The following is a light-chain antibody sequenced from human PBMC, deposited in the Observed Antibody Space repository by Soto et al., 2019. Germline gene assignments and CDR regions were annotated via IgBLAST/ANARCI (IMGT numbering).Light chain of an antibody. V-gene: IGLV1-51*01. J-gene: IGLJ1*01. CDR2: DDN. CDR1: SSNIGGNS. CDR3: RSWDSSRCAYV. Sequence: QSVLTQPPSVSAAPGQKVTISCSGSSSNIGGNSVSWYQQLPGTAPKLLIYDDNKRPSGIPDRFSGSKSGTSATLSITGFQTGDEADYYCRSWDSSRCAYVFGTGTKVTVL.